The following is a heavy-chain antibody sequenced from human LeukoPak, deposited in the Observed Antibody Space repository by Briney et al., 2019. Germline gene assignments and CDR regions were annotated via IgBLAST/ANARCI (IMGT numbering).Heavy chain of an antibody. CDR3: ARVRYSGYDNSLAY. Sequence: ASVKVSCKASGYTFTSYGISWVRQAPGQGLEWMGRIIPTLGIANYAQKFQGRVTITADKSTSTAYMELSSLRSEDTAVYYCARVRYSGYDNSLAYWGQGTLVTVSS. CDR2: IIPTLGIA. CDR1: GYTFTSYG. V-gene: IGHV1-69*04. D-gene: IGHD5-12*01. J-gene: IGHJ4*02.